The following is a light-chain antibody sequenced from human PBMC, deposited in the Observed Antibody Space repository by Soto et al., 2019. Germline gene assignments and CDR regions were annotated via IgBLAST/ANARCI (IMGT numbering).Light chain of an antibody. CDR3: QQYDNLPLT. J-gene: IGKJ4*01. Sequence: DIQMTQSPSTLSGSVGDRVTITCWASQTISSWLAWYQQKPGKAPKLLIYKASTLKSGVPSRFSGSGSGTEFTLTISSLQPDDFATYYCQQYDNLPLTFGGGTKVEIK. CDR2: KAS. V-gene: IGKV1-5*03. CDR1: QTISSW.